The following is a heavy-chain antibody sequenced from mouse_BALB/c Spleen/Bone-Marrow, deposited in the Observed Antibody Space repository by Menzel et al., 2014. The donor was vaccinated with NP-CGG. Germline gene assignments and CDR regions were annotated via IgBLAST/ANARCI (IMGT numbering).Heavy chain of an antibody. V-gene: IGHV6-6*02. J-gene: IGHJ2*01. CDR1: GFSFSRYW. CDR3: VTTPDY. D-gene: IGHD2-3*01. Sequence: EVQVVESGGGLVQPGGSMKLSCVASGFSFSRYWMSWVRQSPEKGLEWVAEIRLKSDNYTTHYAESVKGEFTISRDDSKSRLYLQMNSLRAEDTGVYYCVTTPDYWGQGTTLTVSP. CDR2: IRLKSDNYTT.